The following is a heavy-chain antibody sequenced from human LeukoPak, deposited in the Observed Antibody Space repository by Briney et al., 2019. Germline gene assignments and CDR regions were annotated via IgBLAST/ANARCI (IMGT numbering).Heavy chain of an antibody. J-gene: IGHJ3*02. CDR2: ISSSGSTI. D-gene: IGHD2-15*01. CDR3: ARDPVNCSGGSCYSDAFDI. V-gene: IGHV3-48*03. Sequence: PGGSLRLSCAASGFTFSSYEMNWVRQAPGKGLEWVSYISSSGSTIYYAGSVKGRFTISRDNAKNSLYLQMNSLRAEDTAVYYCARDPVNCSGGSCYSDAFDIWGQGTMVTVSS. CDR1: GFTFSSYE.